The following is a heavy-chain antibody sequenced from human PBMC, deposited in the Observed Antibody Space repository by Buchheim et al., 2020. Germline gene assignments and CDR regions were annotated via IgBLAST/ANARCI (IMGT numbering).Heavy chain of an antibody. D-gene: IGHD3-16*01. CDR2: IYYSGST. J-gene: IGHJ4*02. CDR3: ARESGDYVWGSYDTDY. V-gene: IGHV4-30-4*01. CDR1: GGSISSGDYY. Sequence: QVQLQESGPGLVKPSQTLSLTCTVSGGSISSGDYYWSWIRQPPGKGLEWIGYIYYSGSTYSNPSLKSRVPISVDTSKNHFTLKLSSVTAADTAVYYCARESGDYVWGSYDTDYWGQGTL.